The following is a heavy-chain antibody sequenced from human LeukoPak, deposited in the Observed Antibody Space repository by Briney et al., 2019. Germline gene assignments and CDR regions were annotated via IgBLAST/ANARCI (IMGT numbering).Heavy chain of an antibody. Sequence: PGGSLRLSCAASGFTFSTYAMSWVRQTPGKGLQWVSAIAQNAGDTYYADSVKGRFTISRDNSRNTLYLQMNSLSAEDTAVYYCAKVDAAVTYYYGMDVWGQGTAITVSS. D-gene: IGHD4-11*01. J-gene: IGHJ6*02. V-gene: IGHV3-23*01. CDR1: GFTFSTYA. CDR3: AKVDAAVTYYYGMDV. CDR2: IAQNAGDT.